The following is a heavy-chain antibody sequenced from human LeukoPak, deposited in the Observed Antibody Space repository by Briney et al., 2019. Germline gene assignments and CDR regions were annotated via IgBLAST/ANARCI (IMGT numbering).Heavy chain of an antibody. V-gene: IGHV3-7*01. CDR3: ARELRTFDS. J-gene: IGHJ4*02. CDR1: GFTFSSYW. D-gene: IGHD3-16*01. CDR2: IKHNGDEL. Sequence: PGGSLRLSCAASGFTFSSYWMTWVRQAPGKGLEWVAHIKHNGDELNYVDSVEDRFTISRDNAKNSLYLHITSLRAEDTAVYYCARELRTFDSWGQGTLVTVSS.